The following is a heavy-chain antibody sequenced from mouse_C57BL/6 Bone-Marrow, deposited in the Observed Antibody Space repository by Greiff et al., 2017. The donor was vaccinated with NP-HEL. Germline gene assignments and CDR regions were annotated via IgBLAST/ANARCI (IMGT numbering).Heavy chain of an antibody. D-gene: IGHD1-1*01. CDR1: GFTFSNYW. Sequence: DVQLVESGGGLVQPGGSMKLSCVASGFTFSNYWMNWVRQSPEKGLEWVAQIRLKSDNYATHYAESVKGRFTISRDDSKSSVYLQMNNLRAEDTGIYYCTGPYYYGSRGDYWGQGTTLTVSS. CDR3: TGPYYYGSRGDY. CDR2: IRLKSDNYAT. V-gene: IGHV6-3*01. J-gene: IGHJ2*01.